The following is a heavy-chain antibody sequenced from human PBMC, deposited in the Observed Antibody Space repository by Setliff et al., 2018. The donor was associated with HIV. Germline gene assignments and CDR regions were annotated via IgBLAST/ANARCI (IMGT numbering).Heavy chain of an antibody. J-gene: IGHJ4*02. D-gene: IGHD2-15*01. CDR1: GFSLSTYGVG. CDR2: IYWDDDK. V-gene: IGHV2-5*02. CDR3: AHSEDREYYFDY. Sequence: SGPTLVNPTQTLTLTCTFSGFSLSTYGVGMGWIRQPPGKALEWLALIYWDDDKRYSPSLKSRLAITKDTSKNQVVLTMTTMDPVDTATYYCAHSEDREYYFDYWGQGTLVTVSS.